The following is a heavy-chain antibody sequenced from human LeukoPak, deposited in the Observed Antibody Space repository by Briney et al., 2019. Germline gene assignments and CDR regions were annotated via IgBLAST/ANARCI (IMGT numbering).Heavy chain of an antibody. D-gene: IGHD2-2*01. J-gene: IGHJ4*02. Sequence: PGGSLRLSCAASRFTFSSYWMTWVRQAPGKGLEWVANIKPDGSKKSYVDSVKGRFTISRDNAKNSLYLQMNSLRADDTGVYYRASQPAAADVDYWGQGTLVTVSS. V-gene: IGHV3-7*03. CDR2: IKPDGSKK. CDR1: RFTFSSYW. CDR3: ASQPAAADVDY.